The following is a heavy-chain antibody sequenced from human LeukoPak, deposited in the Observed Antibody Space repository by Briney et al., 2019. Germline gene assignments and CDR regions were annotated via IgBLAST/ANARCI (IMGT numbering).Heavy chain of an antibody. J-gene: IGHJ3*02. CDR2: INPNSGGT. Sequence: GASVKVSCKASGYTFTGYYMHWVRQAPGQGLEWMGRINPNSGGTNYAQKFQGRVTMTRDTSISTAYMELSRLRSDDTAVYYCARACSSTSCYGTDAFDIWGQGTMVTVSS. V-gene: IGHV1-2*06. CDR1: GYTFTGYY. CDR3: ARACSSTSCYGTDAFDI. D-gene: IGHD2-2*01.